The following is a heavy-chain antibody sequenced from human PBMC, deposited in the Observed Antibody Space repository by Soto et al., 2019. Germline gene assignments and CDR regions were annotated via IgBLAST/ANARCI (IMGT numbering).Heavy chain of an antibody. CDR2: IYSGGST. CDR3: ASVVADYGDYRDRGYYFDY. J-gene: IGHJ4*02. D-gene: IGHD4-17*01. CDR1: GFTVSSNY. V-gene: IGHV3-66*01. Sequence: GGSLRLSCAASGFTVSSNYMSWVRQAPGKGLEWVSVIYSGGSTYYADSVKGRFTISRDNSKNTLYLQMNSLRAEDTAVYYCASVVADYGDYRDRGYYFDYWGQGTLVTVSS.